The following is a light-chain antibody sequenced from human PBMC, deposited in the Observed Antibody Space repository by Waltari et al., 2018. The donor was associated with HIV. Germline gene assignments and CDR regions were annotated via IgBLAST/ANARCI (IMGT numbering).Light chain of an antibody. Sequence: ELVMTQSPATLSVSLGERGTLSCRASQSVNSYLAWYQQKPGQAPRLLIYDASTRATGVPARFSGSGSGTEFTLTISTLQSEDFAVYYCQQFIFWPFTFGQGTKLEI. CDR2: DAS. J-gene: IGKJ2*01. CDR3: QQFIFWPFT. V-gene: IGKV3-15*01. CDR1: QSVNSY.